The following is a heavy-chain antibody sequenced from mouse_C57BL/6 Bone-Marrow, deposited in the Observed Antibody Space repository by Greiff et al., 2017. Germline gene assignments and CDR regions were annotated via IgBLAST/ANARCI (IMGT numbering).Heavy chain of an antibody. CDR2: IYPGNSDT. D-gene: IGHD2-3*01. Sequence: VQLQQSGTVLVRPGASVKMSCKTSGYTFTSSWMHWVKQRPGQGLEWIGAIYPGNSDTSYNQKFKGKAKLTAVTSASTAYMQLSSLTDEDFAVYYCTRSGGYFGFAYWGQGTLVTVSA. CDR1: GYTFTSSW. CDR3: TRSGGYFGFAY. V-gene: IGHV1-5*01. J-gene: IGHJ3*01.